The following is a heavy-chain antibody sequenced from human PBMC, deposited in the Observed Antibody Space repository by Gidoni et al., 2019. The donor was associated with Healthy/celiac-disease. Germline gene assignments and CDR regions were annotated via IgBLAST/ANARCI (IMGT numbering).Heavy chain of an antibody. CDR1: GFTLSNYA. D-gene: IGHD5-12*01. CDR3: AKASLIVATTFFDY. V-gene: IGHV3-23*01. J-gene: IGHJ4*02. Sequence: EVQLLESGGGLVQPGGSLRLPCAVSGFTLSNYAMSWVRQAPGKVLEWVSAISGSGGSTYYADSVKGRFTISRDNSRNTLYLQMSSLRAEDTAVYYCAKASLIVATTFFDYWGQGTLVTVSS. CDR2: ISGSGGST.